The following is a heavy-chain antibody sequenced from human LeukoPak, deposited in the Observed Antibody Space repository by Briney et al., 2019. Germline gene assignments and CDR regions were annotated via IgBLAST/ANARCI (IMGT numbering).Heavy chain of an antibody. CDR3: AGLRRAYYYYMDV. CDR2: ISGSGNYI. J-gene: IGHJ6*03. CDR1: EVTFSTYT. Sequence: PGGSLRLSCAASEVTFSTYTMTWVRQAPGKGLEWVSSISGSGNYIYYADSLKGRFTISRDNANNLLFLQMSSLRAEDTAVYFYAGLRRAYYYYMDVWGKGTTVTVSS. V-gene: IGHV3-21*06.